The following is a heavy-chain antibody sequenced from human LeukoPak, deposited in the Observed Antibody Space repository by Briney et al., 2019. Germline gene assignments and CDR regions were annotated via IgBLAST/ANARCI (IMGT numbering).Heavy chain of an antibody. Sequence: GGSLRLSCAASGFTFSSYAMHWVRQAPGKGLEWVAVISYDGSNKYYADSVKGRFTISRDNSKNTLYLQMNSLRAEDTAVYYCARCSGNFEGASDIWGQGTMVTVSS. CDR2: ISYDGSNK. CDR1: GFTFSSYA. D-gene: IGHD3-10*02. CDR3: ARCSGNFEGASDI. V-gene: IGHV3-30*04. J-gene: IGHJ3*02.